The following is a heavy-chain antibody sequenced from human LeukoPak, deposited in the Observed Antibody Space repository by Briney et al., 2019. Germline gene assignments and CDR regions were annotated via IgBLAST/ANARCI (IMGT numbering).Heavy chain of an antibody. J-gene: IGHJ4*02. CDR1: GGSISGSGYY. V-gene: IGHV4-39*01. CDR3: ARGSGYYYGDFDY. CDR2: IYYSGST. Sequence: KFSETLSLTCSVSGGSISGSGYYWGWIRQPPGMGLEWIGGIYYSGSTYYSPSLKSRVTISVDTSKNQFSLKLSSVTAADTAVYYCARGSGYYYGDFDYWGQGTLVTVSS. D-gene: IGHD3-22*01.